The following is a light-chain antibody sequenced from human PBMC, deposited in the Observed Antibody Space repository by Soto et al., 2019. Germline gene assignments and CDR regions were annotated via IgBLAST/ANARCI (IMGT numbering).Light chain of an antibody. CDR3: LQDYNYPWT. CDR2: AAS. J-gene: IGKJ1*01. Sequence: IQMTQSPSSLSASVGDRVTISCRASQGISNYVAWYQQQPGKAPKLLIYAASSLQSGVPSRFSGSGSGTGFTLTISSLQPEDCATYYCLQDYNYPWTFGQGTKVDIK. V-gene: IGKV1-6*01. CDR1: QGISNY.